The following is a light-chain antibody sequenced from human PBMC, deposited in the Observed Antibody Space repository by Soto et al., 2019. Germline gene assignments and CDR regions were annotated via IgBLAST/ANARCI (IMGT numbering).Light chain of an antibody. V-gene: IGLV1-47*02. CDR1: SSNIGSDY. CDR2: TDD. J-gene: IGLJ3*02. CDR3: AAWDDRRSAWV. Sequence: QSVLTQPPSASGTPGQRVTISCSGSSSNIGSDYVYWYQQLPGTAPKLLIYTDDQRPSGVSDRFSGSKSGTSASLAISGLRSEDEADYWCAAWDDRRSAWVFGGGTKLTVL.